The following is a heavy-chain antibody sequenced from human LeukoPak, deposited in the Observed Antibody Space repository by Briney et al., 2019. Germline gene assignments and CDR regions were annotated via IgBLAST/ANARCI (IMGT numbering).Heavy chain of an antibody. CDR1: GHTFTSYY. CDR3: ARAGVSYWFDP. Sequence: ASVKVSCKASGHTFTSYYMHWVRQAPGQGLEWMGIINPSGGSTSYAQKFQGRVTMTRDTSTSTVYMELSSLRSEDTAVYYCARAGVSYWFDPWGQGTLVTVSS. J-gene: IGHJ5*02. CDR2: INPSGGST. V-gene: IGHV1-46*01. D-gene: IGHD3-10*01.